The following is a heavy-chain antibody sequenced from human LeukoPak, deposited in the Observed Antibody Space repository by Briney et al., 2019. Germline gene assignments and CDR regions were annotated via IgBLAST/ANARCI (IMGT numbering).Heavy chain of an antibody. V-gene: IGHV1-2*02. CDR1: GYTFTSYG. CDR2: INPNSGGT. CDR3: ARVRLSRPAAPIDY. J-gene: IGHJ4*02. Sequence: GASVKVSCKASGYTFTSYGISWVRQAPGQGLEWMGWINPNSGGTNYAQKFQGRVTMTRDTSISTAYMELSRLRSDDTAVYYCARVRLSRPAAPIDYWGQGTLVTVSS. D-gene: IGHD2-2*01.